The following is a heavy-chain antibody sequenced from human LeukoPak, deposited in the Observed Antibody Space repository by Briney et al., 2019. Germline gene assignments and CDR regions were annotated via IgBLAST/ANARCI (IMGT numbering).Heavy chain of an antibody. D-gene: IGHD3-3*02. CDR1: GFTFSSYG. CDR3: ASYVLGDAFDI. V-gene: IGHV3-33*01. J-gene: IGHJ3*02. Sequence: PGGSLRLSCAASGFTFSSYGMHWVRQAPGKRLEWVAVIWYDGSNKYYADSVKGRFTISRDNSKNTLYLQMNSLRAEDTAVYYCASYVLGDAFDIWGQGTMVTVSS. CDR2: IWYDGSNK.